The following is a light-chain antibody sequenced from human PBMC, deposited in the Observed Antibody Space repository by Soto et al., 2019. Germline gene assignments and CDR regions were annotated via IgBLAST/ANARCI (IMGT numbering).Light chain of an antibody. Sequence: DIQMTQSPSTPSASVGDRVTITCRASQSISSWLAWYQQKPGKAPKFLIYDASSLESGVPSRFSGSGSGTEFTLTISSLQPDDFAAYYCQQYNSYWTFGQGTKVEIK. CDR1: QSISSW. CDR2: DAS. CDR3: QQYNSYWT. J-gene: IGKJ1*01. V-gene: IGKV1-5*01.